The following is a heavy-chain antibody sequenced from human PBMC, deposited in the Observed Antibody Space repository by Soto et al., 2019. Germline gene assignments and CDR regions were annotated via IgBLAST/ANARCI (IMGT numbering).Heavy chain of an antibody. J-gene: IGHJ4*02. CDR1: GFSLSTSGVC. CDR3: ARTLMGYSGYDSNFDY. CDR2: IDWTDDK. V-gene: IGHV2-70*01. D-gene: IGHD5-12*01. Sequence: SGPTLVNPTQTLTLTCTLSGFSLSTSGVCVSWIRQPPGKALEWLALIDWTDDKYYNTSLKTRLTISKDTSKNQVVLTMTNMDPVDTATYYCARTLMGYSGYDSNFDYWGQGTLVTVSS.